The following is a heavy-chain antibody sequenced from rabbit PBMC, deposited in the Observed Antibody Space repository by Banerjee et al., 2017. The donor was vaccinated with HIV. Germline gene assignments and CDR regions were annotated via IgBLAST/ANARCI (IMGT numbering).Heavy chain of an antibody. CDR2: IYAGSGST. Sequence: QEQLVESGGGLVQPEGSLTLTCKASGFDLSSYYYMCWVRQAPGKGLELIACIYAGSGSTWYASWAKGRFTISKTSSTTVTLQMTNLTGADTATYFCAREKYGISGGYYSYYFNLWGPGTLVTVS. J-gene: IGHJ4*01. V-gene: IGHV1S45*01. D-gene: IGHD1-1*01. CDR1: GFDLSSYYY. CDR3: AREKYGISGGYYSYYFNL.